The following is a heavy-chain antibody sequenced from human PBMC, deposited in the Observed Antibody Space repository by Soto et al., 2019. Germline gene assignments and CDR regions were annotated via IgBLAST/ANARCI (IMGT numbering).Heavy chain of an antibody. CDR2: ISAYNGNT. V-gene: IGHV1-18*01. D-gene: IGHD3-22*01. J-gene: IGHJ5*02. CDR3: AREIQVSVVVITTSWFDP. CDR1: GYTFTSYG. Sequence: GASVKVSCKASGYTFTSYGISWVRQAPGQGLEWMGWISAYNGNTNYAQKLQGRVTMTTDTSTSTAYVELRSLRSDDTAVYYCAREIQVSVVVITTSWFDPWGQGTLVTVSS.